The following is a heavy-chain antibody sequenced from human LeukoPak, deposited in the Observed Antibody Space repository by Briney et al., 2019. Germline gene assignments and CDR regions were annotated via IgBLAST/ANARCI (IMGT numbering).Heavy chain of an antibody. Sequence: TLSLTCTVSGGSVSSGSYYWSWIRQPPGKALEWLALIYWDDDKRYSPSLKSRLTITKDTSKNQVVLTMTNMDPVDTATYYCAHSPPYDSSGYYSVGAFDIWGQGTMVTVSS. J-gene: IGHJ3*02. CDR1: GGSVSSGSYY. CDR2: IYWDDDK. CDR3: AHSPPYDSSGYYSVGAFDI. D-gene: IGHD3-22*01. V-gene: IGHV2-5*08.